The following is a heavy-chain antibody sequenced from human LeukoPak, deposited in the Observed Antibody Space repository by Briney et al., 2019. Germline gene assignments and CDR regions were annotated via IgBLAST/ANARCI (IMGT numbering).Heavy chain of an antibody. J-gene: IGHJ5*02. CDR3: ARGGRYYDTLTGSWFDP. Sequence: ASVKVSCKASGGTFSSYAISWVRQAPGQGLEWMGRIIPILGIANYAQKFQGRVTITADKSTSTAYMELSSLRSEDTAVYYCARGGRYYDTLTGSWFDPWGQGTLVTVSS. V-gene: IGHV1-69*04. CDR1: GGTFSSYA. CDR2: IIPILGIA. D-gene: IGHD3-9*01.